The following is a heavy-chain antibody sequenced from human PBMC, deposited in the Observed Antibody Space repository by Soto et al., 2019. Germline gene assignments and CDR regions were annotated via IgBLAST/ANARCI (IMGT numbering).Heavy chain of an antibody. CDR1: GGSFSGYY. D-gene: IGHD2-2*01. V-gene: IGHV4-34*01. CDR2: INHSGST. Sequence: KQSQTLSLTCAVYGGSFSGYYWSWIRQPPGKGLEWIGEINHSGSTNYNPSLKSRVTISVDTSKNQFSLKLSSVTAADTAVYYCARYCSSTSCYAARYYYGSGSFYGMDVWGQGTTVTVSS. CDR3: ARYCSSTSCYAARYYYGSGSFYGMDV. J-gene: IGHJ6*02.